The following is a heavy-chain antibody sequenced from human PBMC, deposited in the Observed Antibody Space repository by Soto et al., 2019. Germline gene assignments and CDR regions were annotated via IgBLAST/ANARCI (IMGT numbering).Heavy chain of an antibody. V-gene: IGHV3-74*03. Sequence: GGSLRLSCAASGFILSSYWMHWVRQVPGKGLVWVSRLHSDGSTTTYADSVKGRFTISRDNAKNTLYLQMNSLRAEDTAVYYCARELPTTIRGGYYYSYGMDVWGQGTTVTVS. CDR2: LHSDGSTT. J-gene: IGHJ6*02. D-gene: IGHD2-2*02. CDR3: ARELPTTIRGGYYYSYGMDV. CDR1: GFILSSYW.